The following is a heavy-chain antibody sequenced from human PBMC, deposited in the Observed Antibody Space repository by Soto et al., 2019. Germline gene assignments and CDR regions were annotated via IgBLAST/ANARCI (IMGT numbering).Heavy chain of an antibody. Sequence: GASVKVSCKASGYTFTVYYMHWVRQAPGQGLEWMGWINPNSGGTNYAQKFQGWVTMTRDTSISTAYMELSRLRSDDTAVYYCARDQGYCSGGSCAPASAFDIWGQGTMVTVSS. CDR3: ARDQGYCSGGSCAPASAFDI. CDR1: GYTFTVYY. CDR2: INPNSGGT. V-gene: IGHV1-2*04. J-gene: IGHJ3*02. D-gene: IGHD2-15*01.